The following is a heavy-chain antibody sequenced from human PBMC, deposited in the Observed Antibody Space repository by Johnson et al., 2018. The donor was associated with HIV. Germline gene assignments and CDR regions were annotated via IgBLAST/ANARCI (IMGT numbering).Heavy chain of an antibody. V-gene: IGHV3-30*04. Sequence: QVQLVESGGGVVQPGRSLRLSCAASGFTFSSYAMHWVRQAPGKGLEWVAVISYDGSNKYYADSVKGRFTISRDNSKNTLYLQMSSLRPEDTAVHYCAKDGYRAALDLWGQGTMVTVSS. CDR2: ISYDGSNK. CDR3: AKDGYRAALDL. CDR1: GFTFSSYA. J-gene: IGHJ3*01. D-gene: IGHD5-24*01.